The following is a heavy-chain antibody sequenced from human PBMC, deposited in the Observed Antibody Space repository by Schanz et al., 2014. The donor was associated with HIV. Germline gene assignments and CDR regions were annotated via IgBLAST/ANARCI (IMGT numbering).Heavy chain of an antibody. CDR1: GFTFSSYA. J-gene: IGHJ5*02. V-gene: IGHV3-23*04. D-gene: IGHD5-18*01. CDR3: VKAYSSGFSGAGS. CDR2: ISGSDGDT. Sequence: VQLVESGGGLEQPGGSLRLSCAASGFTFSSYAMTWVRQAPGKGLDWVSTISGSDGDTYYADSVKGRFTISRDNSRNALYLHMNSLRADDTAIYYCVKAYSSGFSGAGSWGQGALVTVSS.